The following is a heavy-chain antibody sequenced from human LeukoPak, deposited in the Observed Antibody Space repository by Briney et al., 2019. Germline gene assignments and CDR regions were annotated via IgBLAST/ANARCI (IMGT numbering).Heavy chain of an antibody. CDR3: ARDGYNLLYYYYGMDV. D-gene: IGHD5-24*01. V-gene: IGHV1-2*02. J-gene: IGHJ6*02. CDR2: INPNSGGT. CDR1: GYTSTGYY. Sequence: ASVKVSCKASGYTSTGYYMHWVRQAPGQGLEWMGWINPNSGGTNYAQKFQGRVTMTRDTSISTAYMELSRLRSDDTAVYYCARDGYNLLYYYYGMDVWGQGTTVTVSS.